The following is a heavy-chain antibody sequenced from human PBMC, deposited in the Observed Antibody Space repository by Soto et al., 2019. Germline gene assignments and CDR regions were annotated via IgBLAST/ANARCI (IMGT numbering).Heavy chain of an antibody. J-gene: IGHJ3*02. Sequence: ASVKVSCNASGYTFTCHYMHSLRQAPGQGLEWMGWINHNSGATNVAQQFQGRITMTRDTPITTADMEMSRLRSDDTAVTAIYYCARSLNRADAFDIWRQGTMVTVSS. V-gene: IGHV1-2*02. CDR3: ARSLNRADAFDI. D-gene: IGHD3-16*02. CDR1: GYTFTCHY. CDR2: INHNSGAT.